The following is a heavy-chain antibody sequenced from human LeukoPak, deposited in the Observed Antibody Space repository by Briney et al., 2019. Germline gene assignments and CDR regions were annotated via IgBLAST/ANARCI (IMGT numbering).Heavy chain of an antibody. Sequence: PGGSLRLSCAASGFTFSSYSMTWVRQAPGKGLEWVSSISSSSSYIYYADSVKGRFTISRDNAKNSLYLQMNSLRAEDTAVYSCARAGSSSWYYFDYWGQGTLVTVSS. V-gene: IGHV3-21*01. CDR2: ISSSSSYI. CDR3: ARAGSSSWYYFDY. J-gene: IGHJ4*02. CDR1: GFTFSSYS. D-gene: IGHD6-13*01.